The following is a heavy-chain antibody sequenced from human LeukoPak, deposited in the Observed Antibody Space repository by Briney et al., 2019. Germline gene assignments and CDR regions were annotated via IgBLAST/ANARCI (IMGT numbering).Heavy chain of an antibody. Sequence: PGRSLRLSCAASGFTFSSYGMHWVRQAPGKGLEWVAVIWYDGSNKYYADSVRGRFTISRDNSKNTLYLQMNSLRAEDTAVYYCAIPPPEQQTPWGQGTLVTVSS. V-gene: IGHV3-33*01. CDR1: GFTFSSYG. CDR2: IWYDGSNK. D-gene: IGHD6-13*01. J-gene: IGHJ5*02. CDR3: AIPPPEQQTP.